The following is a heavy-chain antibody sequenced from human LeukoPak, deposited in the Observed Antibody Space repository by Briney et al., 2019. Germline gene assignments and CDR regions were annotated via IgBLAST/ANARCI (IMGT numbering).Heavy chain of an antibody. CDR3: ARHYDSPDI. D-gene: IGHD3-22*01. V-gene: IGHV5-51*01. J-gene: IGHJ3*02. Sequence: GESLRISCKGSGYSFTSYWIGWVRQMPGKGLEWMGIIYPGDSDTSYRPSFQGQVTISADKSINTAYLQWSSLKASDTAMYYCARHYDSPDIWGQGTMVTVSS. CDR2: IYPGDSDT. CDR1: GYSFTSYW.